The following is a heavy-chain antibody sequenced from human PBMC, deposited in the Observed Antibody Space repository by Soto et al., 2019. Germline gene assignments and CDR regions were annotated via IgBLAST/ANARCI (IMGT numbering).Heavy chain of an antibody. CDR1: GFTFSNHG. CDR3: ARDLSYYSDDC. CDR2: IWYDGSRK. J-gene: IGHJ4*02. D-gene: IGHD1-26*01. V-gene: IGHV3-33*01. Sequence: QVQLAESGGGVVQPGGSLRLSCAASGFTFSNHGMHWVRQAPGKGLEWVAVIWYDGSRKHYADSVEGRFTISRDDSKSTLYLQMNRLRVEDTAVYYCARDLSYYSDDCWGQGTLVTVSS.